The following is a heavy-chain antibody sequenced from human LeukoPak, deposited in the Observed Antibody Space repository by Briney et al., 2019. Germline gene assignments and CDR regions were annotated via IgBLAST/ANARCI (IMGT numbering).Heavy chain of an antibody. CDR2: ISGSGGST. CDR1: GFTFSSYA. D-gene: IGHD6-19*01. CDR3: AKDHRPPPDPSSGWY. Sequence: QTGGSLRLSCAASGFTFSSYAMSWVRQAPGKGLEWVSAISGSGGSTYYADSVKGRFTISRDNSKNTLYLQVNSLRAEDTAVYYCAKDHRPPPDPSSGWYWGQGTLVTVSS. V-gene: IGHV3-23*01. J-gene: IGHJ4*02.